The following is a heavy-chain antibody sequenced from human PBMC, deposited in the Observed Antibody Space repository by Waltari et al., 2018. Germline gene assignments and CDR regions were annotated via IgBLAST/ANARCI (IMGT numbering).Heavy chain of an antibody. J-gene: IGHJ4*02. CDR2: MKTDGTSI. CDR3: TRNPGY. Sequence: EVQLVNSGGGLVQPGGSLRLSCAASDFSTAYWLDWVRQAPGKGLVWVSRMKTDGTSITYADSVKGRFTISRDSAKNTYYLQMNSLRAEDTAVYYCTRNPGYWGQGTLVTVSS. CDR1: DFSTAYW. V-gene: IGHV3-74*03.